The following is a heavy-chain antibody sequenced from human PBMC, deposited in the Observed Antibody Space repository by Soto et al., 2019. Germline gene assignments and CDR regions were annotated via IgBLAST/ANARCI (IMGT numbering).Heavy chain of an antibody. V-gene: IGHV1-69*12. J-gene: IGHJ6*02. D-gene: IGHD2-2*01. CDR1: GGTFSSYA. Sequence: QVQLVQSGAEVKKPGSSVKVSCKASGGTFSSYAISWVRQAPGQGLEWMGGIIPIFGTADYAQKFQGRVTITADETTSTAYMELGSLRSEDTALYYCASHSSLRGYCVSSRCYGYCYGMDVWGQGTTVTVSS. CDR2: IIPIFGTA. CDR3: ASHSSLRGYCVSSRCYGYCYGMDV.